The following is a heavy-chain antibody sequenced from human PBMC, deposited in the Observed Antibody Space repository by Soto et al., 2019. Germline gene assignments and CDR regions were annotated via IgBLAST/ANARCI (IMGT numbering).Heavy chain of an antibody. CDR2: IYYSGST. CDR3: ARATVVESIAARFLDY. D-gene: IGHD6-6*01. Sequence: SETLSLTCTVSGGSISSGGYYWSWIRQHPGKGLEWIGYIYYSGSTYYNPSLKSRVTISVDTSKNQFSLKLSSVTAADTAVYYCARATVVESIAARFLDYWGQGTLVTVSS. J-gene: IGHJ4*02. V-gene: IGHV4-31*03. CDR1: GGSISSGGYY.